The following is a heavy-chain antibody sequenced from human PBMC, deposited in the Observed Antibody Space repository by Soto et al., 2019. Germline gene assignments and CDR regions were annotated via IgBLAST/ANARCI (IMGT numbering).Heavy chain of an antibody. CDR1: GYTFKNYG. J-gene: IGHJ4*02. D-gene: IGHD6-19*01. CDR3: ARDAQPKGVAADGASDY. CDR2: ITTYNGNR. Sequence: QVQLVQSGPEVKNPGASVKVSCKASGYTFKNYGIKWVRQAPGQGLEWVGWITTYNGNRYSAEKFQGRVTMTTDTSTSTTYMELWSLTTDDTGVYYCARDAQPKGVAADGASDYWGQGTLVTVSS. V-gene: IGHV1-18*01.